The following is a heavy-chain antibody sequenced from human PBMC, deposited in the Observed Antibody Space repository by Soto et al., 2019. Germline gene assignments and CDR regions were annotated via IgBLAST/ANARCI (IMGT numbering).Heavy chain of an antibody. CDR3: ARDRGSGRY. D-gene: IGHD2-8*02. CDR2: INQAGNKK. CDR1: GLTFSNYW. Sequence: EVQLVESGEDLVQPGGSLRLSCVTSGLTFSNYWLSWVRQAPGKGLEWVANINQAGNKKYYVDSVKGRFTISRDNAKNSLYLQMNSLKAEDTAVYYCARDRGSGRYWGQGTLVTVSS. J-gene: IGHJ4*02. V-gene: IGHV3-7*05.